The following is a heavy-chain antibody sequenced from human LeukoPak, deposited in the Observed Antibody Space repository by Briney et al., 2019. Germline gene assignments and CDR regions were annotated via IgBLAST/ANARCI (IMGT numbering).Heavy chain of an antibody. CDR3: AKESIVVVIAPHSPADY. J-gene: IGHJ4*02. Sequence: GASVKVSCKASGYTFTSYYMHWVRQAPGQGLEWMGIINPSGGSTSYAQKFQGRVTMTRDTSTSTVYMELSSLRSEDTAVYYCAKESIVVVIAPHSPADYWGQGTLVTVSS. CDR2: INPSGGST. D-gene: IGHD2-21*01. V-gene: IGHV1-46*01. CDR1: GYTFTSYY.